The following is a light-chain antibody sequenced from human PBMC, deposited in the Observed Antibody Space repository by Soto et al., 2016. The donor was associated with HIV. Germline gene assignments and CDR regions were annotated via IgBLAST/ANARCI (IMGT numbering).Light chain of an antibody. CDR2: KAS. Sequence: DIQMTQSPSTLSASVGDRVTITCRASQNLSNWLAWYQQKPGKAPKLLIYKASTLESGVPSRFSGSGSGAEFTLTISSLQPEDFATYYCLQHKSYPWTFGQGTKVEIK. V-gene: IGKV1-5*03. CDR3: LQHKSYPWT. J-gene: IGKJ1*01. CDR1: QNLSNW.